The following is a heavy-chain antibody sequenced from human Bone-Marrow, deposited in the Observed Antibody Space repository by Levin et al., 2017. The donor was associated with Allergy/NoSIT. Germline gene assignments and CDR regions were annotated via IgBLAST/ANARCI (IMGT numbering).Heavy chain of an antibody. CDR1: GFTFSNSA. CDR3: AKGWGNRVGALGRPFDY. J-gene: IGHJ4*02. CDR2: ISVSGGST. V-gene: IGHV3-23*01. D-gene: IGHD1-26*01. Sequence: PGESLKISCAASGFTFSNSAMSWVRQAPGKGLEWVSTISVSGGSTYYADSVKGRFTISRDNSKNTLLLQMNSLRAEDTAVYYCAKGWGNRVGALGRPFDYWGQGTLVTVSS.